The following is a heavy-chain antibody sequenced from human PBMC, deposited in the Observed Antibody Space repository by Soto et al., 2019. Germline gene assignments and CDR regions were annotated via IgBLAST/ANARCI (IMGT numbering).Heavy chain of an antibody. D-gene: IGHD2-15*01. CDR1: GYSFTSYW. Sequence: EVQLVQSGAEVKKPGESLKISCKGSGYSFTSYWIGWVRQMPGKGLEWMGIIYPGDSDTRYSTSFQGQVTISADKSISTAYLQWSSLKASDTAMYYCARHKGGYCSGGSCYSGWFAPFDLWGRGTLVTVSS. CDR2: IYPGDSDT. V-gene: IGHV5-51*01. J-gene: IGHJ2*01. CDR3: ARHKGGYCSGGSCYSGWFAPFDL.